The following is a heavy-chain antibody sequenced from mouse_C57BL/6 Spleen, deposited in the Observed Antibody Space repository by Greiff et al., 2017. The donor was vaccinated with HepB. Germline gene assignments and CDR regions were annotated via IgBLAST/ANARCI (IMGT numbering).Heavy chain of an antibody. D-gene: IGHD2-4*01. Sequence: QVQLKQPGAELVKPGASVKLSCKASGYTFTSYWMHWVKQRPGQGLEWIGMIHPNSGSTNYNEKFKSKATLTVDKSSSTAYMQLSSLTSEDSAVYYCHYDVAYWGQGTLVTVSA. CDR3: HYDVAY. V-gene: IGHV1-64*01. J-gene: IGHJ3*01. CDR2: IHPNSGST. CDR1: GYTFTSYW.